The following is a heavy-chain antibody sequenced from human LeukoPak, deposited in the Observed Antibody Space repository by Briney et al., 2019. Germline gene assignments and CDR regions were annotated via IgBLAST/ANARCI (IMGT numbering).Heavy chain of an antibody. J-gene: IGHJ4*02. Sequence: ASVKVSCKASGGTFSSYAISWVRQAPGQGLEWMGGIIPIFGTANYAQKFQCRVTITADESTSTAYMELSSLRSEDTAVYYCAKSPYYYGSGSYSPFDYWGQGTLVTVSS. CDR3: AKSPYYYGSGSYSPFDY. CDR2: IIPIFGTA. V-gene: IGHV1-69*13. D-gene: IGHD3-10*01. CDR1: GGTFSSYA.